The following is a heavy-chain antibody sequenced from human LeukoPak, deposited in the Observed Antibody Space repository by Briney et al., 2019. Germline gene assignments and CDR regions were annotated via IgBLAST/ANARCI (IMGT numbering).Heavy chain of an antibody. CDR2: IYYSGST. V-gene: IGHV4-30-4*08. D-gene: IGHD6-13*01. CDR1: GDSSSSGDYF. CDR3: ARAGIDIETAGTIHNWFDP. J-gene: IGHJ5*02. Sequence: SETLSLTCTVSGDSSSSGDYFRNWIRQPPGKGLEWIGYIYYSGSTYYNPSLKGRVSISVDKSKNQFSLKLSSVTAADTAVYFCARAGIDIETAGTIHNWFDPWGQGTQVTVSS.